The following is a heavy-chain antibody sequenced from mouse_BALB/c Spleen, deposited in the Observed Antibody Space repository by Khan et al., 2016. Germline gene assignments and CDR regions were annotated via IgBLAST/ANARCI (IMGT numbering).Heavy chain of an antibody. Sequence: EVQLVESGGGLVQPGGSRKLSCAASGFTFSGFGMHWVRQAPEKGLEWVAYISSGSSTIYYADTVKGRFTISRDNPKNTLFLQMTSLRSDDTAMYYCASSGGNYWFAYWGQGTLVTVSA. D-gene: IGHD2-1*01. CDR3: ASSGGNYWFAY. V-gene: IGHV5-17*02. J-gene: IGHJ3*01. CDR2: ISSGSSTI. CDR1: GFTFSGFG.